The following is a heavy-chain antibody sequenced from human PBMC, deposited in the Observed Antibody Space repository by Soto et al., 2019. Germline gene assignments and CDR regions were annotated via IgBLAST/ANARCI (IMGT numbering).Heavy chain of an antibody. J-gene: IGHJ6*02. CDR2: IYYSGST. D-gene: IGHD6-19*01. CDR1: GGSISSYY. V-gene: IGHV4-59*08. CDR3: ARWGYSSGWAPYYYYYGMDV. Sequence: PSETLSLTCTVSGGSISSYYWIWIRQPPGKGLEWIGYIYYSGSTNYNPSLKSRVTISVDTSKNQFSLKLSSVTAADTAVYYCARWGYSSGWAPYYYYYGMDVWGQGTTVTVSS.